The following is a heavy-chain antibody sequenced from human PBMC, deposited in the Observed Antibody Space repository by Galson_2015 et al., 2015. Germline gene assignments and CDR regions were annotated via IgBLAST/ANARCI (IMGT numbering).Heavy chain of an antibody. V-gene: IGHV6-1*01. CDR3: ARCYYWSCDY. Sequence: CAISGDSVSSTSVTWHWIRQSPSRGLEWLGRTYYRSRWFNDYAVSVKSRITITSDTPKNQFSLQLKSVTPEDTAVYYCARCYYWSCDYWGQGTLVTVSS. CDR1: GDSVSSTSVT. J-gene: IGHJ4*02. CDR2: TYYRSRWFN. D-gene: IGHD3-22*01.